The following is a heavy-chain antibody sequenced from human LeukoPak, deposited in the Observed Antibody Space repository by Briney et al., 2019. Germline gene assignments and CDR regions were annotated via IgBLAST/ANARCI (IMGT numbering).Heavy chain of an antibody. CDR2: ISSSSSYI. Sequence: GGSLRLSCAASGFTFSNYAMSWVRQAPGKGLEWVSSISSSSSYIYYADSVKGRFTISRDNAKNSLYLQMNSLRAEDTAVYYCASQPSLAYYFDYWGQGTLVAVSS. V-gene: IGHV3-21*01. J-gene: IGHJ4*02. CDR3: ASQPSLAYYFDY. CDR1: GFTFSNYA.